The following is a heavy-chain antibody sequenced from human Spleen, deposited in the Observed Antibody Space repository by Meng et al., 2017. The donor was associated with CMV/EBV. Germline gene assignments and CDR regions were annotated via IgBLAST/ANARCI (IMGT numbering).Heavy chain of an antibody. V-gene: IGHV4-38-2*02. J-gene: IGHJ4*02. CDR2: INHSGST. CDR3: ARAGGATSNFDY. D-gene: IGHD1-26*01. CDR1: GDSISSGHY. Sequence: SETLSLTCNVSGDSISSGHYWGWIRQSPGKGLEWIGSINHSGSTYYNPSLKSRVTISLDTSKSHFSLKLTSVTAADTAVYYCARAGGATSNFDYWGQGTLVTVSS.